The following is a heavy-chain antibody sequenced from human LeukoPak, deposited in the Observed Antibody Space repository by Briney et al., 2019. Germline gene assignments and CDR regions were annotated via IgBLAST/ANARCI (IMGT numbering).Heavy chain of an antibody. CDR1: GGSISSYY. CDR2: IYTSGST. CDR3: ARDYGGNRNSGYWYFDL. V-gene: IGHV4-4*07. J-gene: IGHJ2*01. D-gene: IGHD4-23*01. Sequence: SETLSLTCTVSGGSISSYYWSWIRQPAGKGLEWIGRIYTSGSTNYNPSLKSRVTMSVDTSKNQFSLKLSSVTAADTAVYYCARDYGGNRNSGYWYFDLWGRGTLVTVSS.